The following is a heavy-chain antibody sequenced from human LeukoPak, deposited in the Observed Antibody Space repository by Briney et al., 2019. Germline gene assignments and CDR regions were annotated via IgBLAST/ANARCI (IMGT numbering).Heavy chain of an antibody. J-gene: IGHJ6*03. V-gene: IGHV4-39*01. Sequence: SETLSLTCTVSGGSISSSAYYWGWIRQPPGKGLGWIGSIYYIGNTYYNPSLKSRVTISVDTSKNQFSLKLSSVTAADTAVYHCARLSYDYSPLLGDLGYYYYMDVWGKGTTVTVSS. D-gene: IGHD2-15*01. CDR2: IYYIGNT. CDR1: GGSISSSAYY. CDR3: ARLSYDYSPLLGDLGYYYYMDV.